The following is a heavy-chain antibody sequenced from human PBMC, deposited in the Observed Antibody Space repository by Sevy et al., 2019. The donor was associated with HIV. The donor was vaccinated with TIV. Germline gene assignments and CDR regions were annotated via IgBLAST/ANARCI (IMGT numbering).Heavy chain of an antibody. J-gene: IGHJ4*02. V-gene: IGHV3-7*01. CDR3: ARDEVQYYYDSSGYPDY. D-gene: IGHD3-22*01. Sequence: GGSLRLSCAASGFTFSSYWMSWVRQAPGKGLEWVANIKQDGSEKYYVDSVKGRFTISRENAKNSLYLQMNSLIAEDTAVYYCARDEVQYYYDSSGYPDYWGQGTLVTVSS. CDR1: GFTFSSYW. CDR2: IKQDGSEK.